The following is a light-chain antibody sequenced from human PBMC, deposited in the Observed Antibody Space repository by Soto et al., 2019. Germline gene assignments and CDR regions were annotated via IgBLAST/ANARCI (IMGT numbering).Light chain of an antibody. CDR1: RFISTF. J-gene: IGKJ4*01. Sequence: DIQMTQSPSSLSASVGDRVNITCRASRFISTFLNWYQHKPGTAPKLLICDASRLQSGVPSRFSGSASGTDFILTIGSLQPEDAATYYCQRSDSIPTFGGGTKVEI. V-gene: IGKV1-39*01. CDR3: QRSDSIPT. CDR2: DAS.